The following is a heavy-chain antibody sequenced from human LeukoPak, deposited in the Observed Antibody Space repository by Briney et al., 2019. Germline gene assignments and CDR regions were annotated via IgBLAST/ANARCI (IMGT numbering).Heavy chain of an antibody. CDR2: IYTSGST. D-gene: IGHD3-9*01. Sequence: SETLSLTCTVSGGSIRTYYWSWIRQPPGKGLEWIGYIYTSGSTNYNPSLKSRVTMSVDTSKNQFSLKLSSVTAADTAVYYCARGGVDWTFDYWGQGTLVTVSS. J-gene: IGHJ4*02. CDR3: ARGGVDWTFDY. V-gene: IGHV4-4*09. CDR1: GGSIRTYY.